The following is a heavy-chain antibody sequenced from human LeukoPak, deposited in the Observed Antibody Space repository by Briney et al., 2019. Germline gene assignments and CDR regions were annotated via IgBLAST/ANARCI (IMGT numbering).Heavy chain of an antibody. J-gene: IGHJ4*02. D-gene: IGHD3-10*01. CDR3: ARDPPGYYGSGRH. CDR1: GYTFTSYG. Sequence: ASVTVSCKASGYTFTSYGISWVRQAPGQGLEGMGWISAYNGNTNYAQKLQGRVTMTTDTSTSTAYMELRSLRSEDTAVYYCARDPPGYYGSGRHWGQGPLLTVSS. CDR2: ISAYNGNT. V-gene: IGHV1-18*04.